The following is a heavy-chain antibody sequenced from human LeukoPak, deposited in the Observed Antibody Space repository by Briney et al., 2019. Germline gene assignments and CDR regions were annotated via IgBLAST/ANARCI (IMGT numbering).Heavy chain of an antibody. CDR3: ARHQDILTGPDY. CDR1: GYSFTSYW. J-gene: IGHJ4*01. CDR2: IDPSDSYT. V-gene: IGHV5-10-1*01. Sequence: GESLKISCMGSGYSFTSYWISWVRLMPGKGLEWMGRIDPSDSYTNYSPSFQGHGTISADKSISTAYLPWSSLKDSDTAMYYCARHQDILTGPDYRGHGTLVTVSS. D-gene: IGHD3-9*01.